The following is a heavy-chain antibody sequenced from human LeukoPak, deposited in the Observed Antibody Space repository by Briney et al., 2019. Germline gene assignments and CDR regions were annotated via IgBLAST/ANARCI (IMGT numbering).Heavy chain of an antibody. Sequence: GGSLRLSCAASGFTFRSYGMSWVRQAPGKGLEWVSIISAGGDTTYYADSVRGRFTISRDNSKNTLYLQMNSLRAEDTAVYYCAKAWGRGGIDFFDYWGQGTLVTVSS. D-gene: IGHD3-16*01. V-gene: IGHV3-23*01. J-gene: IGHJ4*02. CDR3: AKAWGRGGIDFFDY. CDR1: GFTFRSYG. CDR2: ISAGGDTT.